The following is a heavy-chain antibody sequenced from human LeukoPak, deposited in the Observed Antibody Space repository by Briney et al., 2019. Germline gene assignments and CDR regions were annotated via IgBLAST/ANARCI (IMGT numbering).Heavy chain of an antibody. D-gene: IGHD2-2*01. CDR3: ARVECSSTTCYDDY. CDR2: INVYNGYT. J-gene: IGHJ4*02. Sequence: GASVKVSCKTSGYTFSSYAISWVRHAPGQGLERMCGINVYNGYTNYARNFQGRVPMTTDTSTSTAYMEVRSLRSDDTAVYYCARVECSSTTCYDDYWGQGTLVIVSS. V-gene: IGHV1-18*01. CDR1: GYTFSSYA.